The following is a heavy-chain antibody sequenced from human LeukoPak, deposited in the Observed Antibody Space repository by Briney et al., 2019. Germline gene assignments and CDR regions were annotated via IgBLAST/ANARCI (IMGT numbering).Heavy chain of an antibody. V-gene: IGHV4-59*01. D-gene: IGHD6-19*01. CDR3: ARDSYSSGWYGY. Sequence: LETLSLTCTVSGGSISSYYWSWIRQPPGKGLEWIGYIYYRGSPNYNPSLKSRVTISVDTSKNQFSLKLSSVTAADTAVYYCARDSYSSGWYGYWGQGTLVTVSS. CDR2: IYYRGSP. J-gene: IGHJ4*02. CDR1: GGSISSYY.